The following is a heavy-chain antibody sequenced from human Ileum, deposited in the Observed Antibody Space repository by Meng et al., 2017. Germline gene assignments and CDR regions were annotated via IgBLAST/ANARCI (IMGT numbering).Heavy chain of an antibody. Sequence: QGRLQESGPGLVKPSGTLSLTCAVSSGSITSDTYWSWVRLPPGKGLEWIGQISHSGSTFYNPSLKSRVTMSVDKSKSQFSLMLTSVTAADTAVYYCARHGGYYQGFWGQGTLVTVFS. J-gene: IGHJ4*02. CDR3: ARHGGYYQGF. CDR1: SGSITSDTY. D-gene: IGHD4-23*01. CDR2: ISHSGST. V-gene: IGHV4-4*02.